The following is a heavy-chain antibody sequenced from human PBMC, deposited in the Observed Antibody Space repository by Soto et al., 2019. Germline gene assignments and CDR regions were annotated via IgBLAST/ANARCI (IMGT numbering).Heavy chain of an antibody. D-gene: IGHD2-15*01. J-gene: IGHJ4*02. CDR2: IYPGDSDT. CDR3: ARHRWVGVVAAMIPSIDY. CDR1: GYSFTSYW. Sequence: GESLKISCKGSGYSFTSYWIGWVRQMPGKGLEWMGIIYPGDSDTRYSPSFQGQVAISADKSISTAYLQWSSLKASDTAMYYCARHRWVGVVAAMIPSIDYWGQGTLVTVSS. V-gene: IGHV5-51*01.